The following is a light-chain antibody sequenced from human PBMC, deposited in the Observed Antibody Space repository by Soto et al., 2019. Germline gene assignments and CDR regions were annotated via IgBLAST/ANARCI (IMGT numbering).Light chain of an antibody. V-gene: IGKV1-5*01. CDR3: QQGWT. CDR2: DAS. J-gene: IGKJ1*01. Sequence: DIQMTQSPSTLSASVGDRVTITCRASQSISSWLAWYQQKPGKAPKLLIYDASSVESGVPSRFSGSGSGTEFTLTISSLQPDDFATYYCQQGWTFGQGTKVDIK. CDR1: QSISSW.